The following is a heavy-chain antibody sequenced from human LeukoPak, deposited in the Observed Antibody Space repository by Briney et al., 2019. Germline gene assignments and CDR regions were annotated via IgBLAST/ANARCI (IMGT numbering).Heavy chain of an antibody. CDR1: GGTFISYA. V-gene: IGHV1-69*05. CDR2: IIPIFGTA. CDR3: ASSWSQTPYFDY. J-gene: IGHJ4*02. D-gene: IGHD6-13*01. Sequence: ASVKVSCKASGGTFISYAISWVRQAPGQGLEWMGGIIPIFGTANYAQKFQGRVTITTDESTSTAYMELSSLRSEDTAVYYCASSWSQTPYFDYWGQGTLVTVSS.